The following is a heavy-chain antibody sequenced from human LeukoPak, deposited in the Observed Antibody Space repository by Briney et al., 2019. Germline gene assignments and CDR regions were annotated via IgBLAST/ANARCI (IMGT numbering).Heavy chain of an antibody. CDR1: GGSISSSSYY. CDR3: ARGRPRAAPGWSDP. D-gene: IGHD6-6*01. V-gene: IGHV4-39*07. Sequence: SETLSLTCTVSGGSISSSSYYWGWIRQPPGKGLEWIGEIYHSGSTNYNPSLKSRVTISVDKSKNQFSLKLSSVTAADTAVYYCARGRPRAAPGWSDPWGQGTLVTVSS. CDR2: IYHSGST. J-gene: IGHJ5*02.